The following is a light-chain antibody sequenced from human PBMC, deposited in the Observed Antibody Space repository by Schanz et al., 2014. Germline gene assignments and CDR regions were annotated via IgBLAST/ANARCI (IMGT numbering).Light chain of an antibody. CDR3: CSYADSYAFAG. CDR2: DVT. Sequence: QSALTQPRSVSGSPGQSVTISCTGTSSDVGAYTYVSWYQQPPCKAPKLMIYDVTERPSGVPDRFSGYKSGNTASLTIAGLQTGDGAEGYGCSYADSYAFAGFGGGGKLIV. V-gene: IGLV2-11*01. J-gene: IGLJ3*02. CDR1: SSDVGAYTY.